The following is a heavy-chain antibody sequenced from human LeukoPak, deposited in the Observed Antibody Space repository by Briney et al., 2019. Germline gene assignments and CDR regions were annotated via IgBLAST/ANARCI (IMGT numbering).Heavy chain of an antibody. J-gene: IGHJ2*01. D-gene: IGHD2-2*01. CDR1: GFTVSSNY. CDR2: IHSGGST. V-gene: IGHV3-53*01. Sequence: PGGSLRLSCAASGFTVSSNYMSWVRQAPGKGLEWVSVIHSGGSTYYADSVKGRFTISRDNSKNTLYLQMNSLRAEDTAVYYCARTVVPAATDWYFDLWGRGTLVTVSS. CDR3: ARTVVPAATDWYFDL.